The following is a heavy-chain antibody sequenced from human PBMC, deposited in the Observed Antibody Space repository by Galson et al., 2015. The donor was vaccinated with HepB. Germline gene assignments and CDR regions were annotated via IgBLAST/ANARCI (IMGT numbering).Heavy chain of an antibody. CDR3: AKSPKIAVAGVREEISNDY. V-gene: IGHV3-30*18. D-gene: IGHD6-19*01. CDR1: GFTFSSYG. J-gene: IGHJ4*02. Sequence: SLRLSCAASGFTFSSYGMHWVRQAPGKGLEWVAVISYDGSNKYYADSVKGRFTISRDNSKNTLYLQMNSLRAEDTAVYYCAKSPKIAVAGVREEISNDYWGQGTLVTVSS. CDR2: ISYDGSNK.